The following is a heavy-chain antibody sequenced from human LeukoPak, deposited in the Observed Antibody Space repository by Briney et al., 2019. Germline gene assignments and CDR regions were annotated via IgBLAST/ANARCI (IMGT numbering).Heavy chain of an antibody. CDR1: GFTFDDYG. V-gene: IGHV3-20*04. J-gene: IGHJ4*02. D-gene: IGHD6-19*01. CDR3: ARQDLAYSSGWYCFDY. Sequence: GGSLRLSCAASGFTFDDYGMSWVRQAPGKGLEWVSGINWNGGSTGYADSVKGRFTISRDNSKNTLYLQMNSLRAEDTAVYYCARQDLAYSSGWYCFDYWGQGTLVTVSS. CDR2: INWNGGST.